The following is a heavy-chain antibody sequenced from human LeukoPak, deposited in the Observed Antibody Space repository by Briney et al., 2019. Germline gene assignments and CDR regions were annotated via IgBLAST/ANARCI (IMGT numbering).Heavy chain of an antibody. V-gene: IGHV3-74*01. Sequence: GGSLRLSCAASGFTFSSYWMHWVRQAPGKGLVWVSRINTDGSSTSYADSVKGRFTISRDNAKNTLYLQMNSLRAEDTAVYYCARDCSSTSCYGFDYWGQGTLVTVSS. CDR2: INTDGSST. D-gene: IGHD2-2*01. J-gene: IGHJ4*02. CDR3: ARDCSSTSCYGFDY. CDR1: GFTFSSYW.